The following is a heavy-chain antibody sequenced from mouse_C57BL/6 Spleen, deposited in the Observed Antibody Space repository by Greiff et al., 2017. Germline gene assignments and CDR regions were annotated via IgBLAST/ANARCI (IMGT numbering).Heavy chain of an antibody. J-gene: IGHJ1*03. V-gene: IGHV7-3*01. CDR3: ARTITTVSWYFDV. CDR2: IRNKANGYTA. D-gene: IGHD1-1*01. CDR1: GFTFTDYY. Sequence: EVMLVESGGGLVQPGGSLSLSCAASGFTFTDYYMSWVRQPPGEALEWLGFIRNKANGYTAEYSESVKGRFTISRDNSQSILYLQMNALRAEDSATYYCARTITTVSWYFDVWGTGTTVTVSS.